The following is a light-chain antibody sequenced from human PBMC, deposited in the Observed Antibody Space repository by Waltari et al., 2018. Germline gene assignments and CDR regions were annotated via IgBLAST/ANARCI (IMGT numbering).Light chain of an antibody. CDR2: KAN. Sequence: QTVVTQEPSLSVSPGGTVTLTRALSSGSLSTPSYPTWYQQTPGQAPRTLVYKANARSSGVPDRFSGSILGNTAALTITGAQADDESDYYCALYMGSGIWVFGGGTRLTVL. V-gene: IGLV8-61*01. CDR1: SGSLSTPSY. CDR3: ALYMGSGIWV. J-gene: IGLJ3*02.